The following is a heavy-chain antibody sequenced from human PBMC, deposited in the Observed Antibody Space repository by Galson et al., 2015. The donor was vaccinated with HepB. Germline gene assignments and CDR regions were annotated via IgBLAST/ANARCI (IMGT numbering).Heavy chain of an antibody. CDR3: DRSGDFSGYSSG. V-gene: IGHV3-73*01. D-gene: IGHD6-25*01. J-gene: IGHJ4*02. CDR1: GFTFSGSA. Sequence: SLRLSCAASGFTFSGSAIHWVRQASGNGLVWIGRIRSNATNYATSYAGSLKGRFTISRDDSMNTAYLPMMTLKTDDTAVYHGDRSGDFSGYSSGWGQGTLVTVSS. CDR2: IRSNATNYAT.